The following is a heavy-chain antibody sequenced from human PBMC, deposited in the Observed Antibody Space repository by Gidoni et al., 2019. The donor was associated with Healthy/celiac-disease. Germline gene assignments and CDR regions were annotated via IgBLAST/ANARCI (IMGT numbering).Heavy chain of an antibody. D-gene: IGHD3-10*01. CDR2: INAGNGNT. J-gene: IGHJ6*02. CDR1: GYTFTSYA. Sequence: QVQLVQSGAEVKKPGASVKVSCKASGYTFTSYAMHWVRQAPGQRLEWMGWINAGNGNTKYSQKFQGRVTITRDTSASTAYMELSSLRSEDTAVYYCAREAELLWFGAWGMDVWGQGTTVTASS. CDR3: AREAELLWFGAWGMDV. V-gene: IGHV1-3*01.